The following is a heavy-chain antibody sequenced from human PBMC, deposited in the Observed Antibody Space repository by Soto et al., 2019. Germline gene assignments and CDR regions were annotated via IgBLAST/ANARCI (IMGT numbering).Heavy chain of an antibody. J-gene: IGHJ6*02. CDR1: GGSIISDY. CDR3: ARDRLSEQQLGGYYYYDMDV. D-gene: IGHD6-13*01. Sequence: SETLSLTCTVSGGSIISDYWSWIQQPPGKGLEWIGYIYYTGSTNYNPSLKSRVTISLDTSKNQFSLKLSSVTAADTAVYFCARDRLSEQQLGGYYYYDMDVWGQGTTVTVSS. V-gene: IGHV4-59*01. CDR2: IYYTGST.